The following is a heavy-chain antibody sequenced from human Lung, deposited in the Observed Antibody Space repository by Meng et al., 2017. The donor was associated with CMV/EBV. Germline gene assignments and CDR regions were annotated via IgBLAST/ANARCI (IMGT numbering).Heavy chain of an antibody. D-gene: IGHD3-22*01. V-gene: IGHV3-7*01. CDR3: ARGYYYDSKVEHY. J-gene: IGHJ4*02. CDR1: GFTFSSYW. CDR2: IKQDGSEK. Sequence: GESLKISCAASGFTFSSYWMSWVRQAPGNGLEWVANIKQDGSEKYYVDSVKGRFTISRDNAKNSLYLQMNSLRAEDTAVYYCARGYYYDSKVEHYWGQGTLVTVSS.